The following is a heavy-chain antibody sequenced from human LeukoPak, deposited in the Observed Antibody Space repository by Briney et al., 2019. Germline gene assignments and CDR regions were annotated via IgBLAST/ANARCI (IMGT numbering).Heavy chain of an antibody. Sequence: PSETLSLTCTVSGGSISSYLWSWIRQPPGKGLECIGYIDYTGSTNYIPSLKNRVTISLDTSKKQFSLKLSSVTAADTAVYYCARAGDYSGTLLDYWGQGTLVTVSS. CDR1: GGSISSYL. J-gene: IGHJ4*02. CDR2: IDYTGST. D-gene: IGHD4-23*01. V-gene: IGHV4-59*01. CDR3: ARAGDYSGTLLDY.